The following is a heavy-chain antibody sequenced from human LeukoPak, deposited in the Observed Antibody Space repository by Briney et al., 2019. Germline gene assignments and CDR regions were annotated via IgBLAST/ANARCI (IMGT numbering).Heavy chain of an antibody. J-gene: IGHJ5*02. CDR2: TRFDGWVN. Sequence: GWSLRLSCAESGFSFSYYGFHWFRQTPDKGLDWVAFTRFDGWVNHYKDSVKGRFTISRDNSKNTVYLQMSSLRTEDTAVYFCAKEENSGWYGTDLWGRGTQVTASS. CDR1: GFSFSYYG. CDR3: AKEENSGWYGTDL. V-gene: IGHV3-30*02. D-gene: IGHD6-19*01.